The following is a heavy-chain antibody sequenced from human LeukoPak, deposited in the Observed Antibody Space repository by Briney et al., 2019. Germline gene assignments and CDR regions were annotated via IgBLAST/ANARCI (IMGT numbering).Heavy chain of an antibody. J-gene: IGHJ4*02. V-gene: IGHV3-30*02. D-gene: IGHD1-14*01. CDR3: ARVPVSVTTFDS. CDR1: GFTFSSYG. Sequence: GGSLRLSCAASGFTFSSYGMHWVRQAPGKGLEWVAFIRYDGSNKYYADSVKGRFTISRDNSKNTLYLQMNSLRAEDTAVYYCARVPVSVTTFDSWGQGTLVTVSS. CDR2: IRYDGSNK.